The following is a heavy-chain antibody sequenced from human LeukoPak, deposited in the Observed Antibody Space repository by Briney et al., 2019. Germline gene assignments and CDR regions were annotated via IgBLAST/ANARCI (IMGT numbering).Heavy chain of an antibody. V-gene: IGHV4-39*01. CDR2: IYYSGST. J-gene: IGHJ5*02. CDR3: ARHGLGERMVRGNNRFDP. Sequence: PSETLSLTCTVSGGSISSSSYYWGWIRQPPGKGLEWIGSIYYSGSTYYNPSLKSRVTISVDTSKNQFSLKLSSVTAADTAVYYCARHGLGERMVRGNNRFDPWGQGTLVTVSS. D-gene: IGHD3-10*01. CDR1: GGSISSSSYY.